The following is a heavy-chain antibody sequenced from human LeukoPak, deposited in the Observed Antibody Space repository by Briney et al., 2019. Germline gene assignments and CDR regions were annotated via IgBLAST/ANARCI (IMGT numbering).Heavy chain of an antibody. CDR2: IYSDGST. D-gene: IGHD1/OR15-1a*01. V-gene: IGHV3-53*01. Sequence: PGGSLRLSCAASGFTVSSNYMSWVRQAPGKGLEWVSEIYSDGSTYYAASVKGRFSISRHNSKNTVYLQMNSLRVEDTAVYYCARDLREHGVFDIWGQGTIVTVSS. CDR3: ARDLREHGVFDI. CDR1: GFTVSSNY. J-gene: IGHJ3*02.